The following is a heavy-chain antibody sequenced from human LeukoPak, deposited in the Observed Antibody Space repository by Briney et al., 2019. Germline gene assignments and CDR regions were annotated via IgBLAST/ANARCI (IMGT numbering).Heavy chain of an antibody. CDR1: GYTFTSYD. CDR3: AKDNPKYSYGADNWLDP. D-gene: IGHD5-18*01. J-gene: IGHJ5*02. V-gene: IGHV1-8*01. Sequence: GASVKVSCKASGYTFTSYDINWVRQATGQGLEWMGWMNPNSGNTGYAQKFQGRVTMTRNTSISTAYMELSNLRTEDTALYYCAKDNPKYSYGADNWLDPWGQGTLVTVSS. CDR2: MNPNSGNT.